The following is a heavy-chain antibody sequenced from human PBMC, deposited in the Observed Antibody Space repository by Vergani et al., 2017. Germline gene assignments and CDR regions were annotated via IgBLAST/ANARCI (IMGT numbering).Heavy chain of an antibody. V-gene: IGHV1-69*11. CDR1: GGTFSSYA. CDR2: IIPILGTA. CDR3: ARENLGDEGPYYYYGMDV. D-gene: IGHD3-16*01. J-gene: IGHJ6*02. Sequence: QVQLVQSGAEVKKPGSSVKVSCKASGGTFSSYAISWVRQAPGQGLEWMGRIIPILGTANYAQKFQGRVTITADESTSTAYMELSSLRSEDTAVYYCARENLGDEGPYYYYGMDVWGQGTTVTVSS.